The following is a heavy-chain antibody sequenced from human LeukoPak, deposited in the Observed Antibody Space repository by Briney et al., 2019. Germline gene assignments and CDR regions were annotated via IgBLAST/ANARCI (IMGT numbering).Heavy chain of an antibody. CDR3: ARDPGIAAAGTVGYFDF. Sequence: GGSLRLSCAASGFTFSSYWMSWVRQAPGKGLERVANIKQDGSRIHYVDSVKGRFTISRDNAKNSLYLQMNSLRAEDTAVYYCARDPGIAAAGTVGYFDFWGQGTLVTVSS. CDR2: IKQDGSRI. J-gene: IGHJ4*02. D-gene: IGHD6-13*01. CDR1: GFTFSSYW. V-gene: IGHV3-7*01.